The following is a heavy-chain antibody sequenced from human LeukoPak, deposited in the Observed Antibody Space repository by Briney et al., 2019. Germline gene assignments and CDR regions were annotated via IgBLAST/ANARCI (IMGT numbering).Heavy chain of an antibody. Sequence: PSQTLSLTCTVSGGSISSGSYYWSWIRQPAGKGLEWIGRIYTSGSTNYNPSLKSRVTISVDTSKNQFSLKLSSVTAADTDVYYCAREADIVVVVAATTMVNWFDPWGQGTLVTVSS. CDR1: GGSISSGSYY. J-gene: IGHJ5*02. D-gene: IGHD2-15*01. CDR3: AREADIVVVVAATTMVNWFDP. CDR2: IYTSGST. V-gene: IGHV4-61*02.